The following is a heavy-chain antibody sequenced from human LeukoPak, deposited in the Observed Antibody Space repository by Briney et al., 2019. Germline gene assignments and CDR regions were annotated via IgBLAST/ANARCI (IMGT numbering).Heavy chain of an antibody. CDR2: IYHSGST. CDR1: GGSFSGYY. Sequence: SETLSLTCAVYGGSFSGYYWSWTRQPPGKGLEWIGYIYHSGSTYYNPSLKSRVTISVDRSKNQFSLKLSSVTAADTAVYYCARGAASIAAAYYYYGMDVWGQGTTVTVSS. CDR3: ARGAASIAAAYYYYGMDV. D-gene: IGHD6-13*01. V-gene: IGHV4-34*01. J-gene: IGHJ6*02.